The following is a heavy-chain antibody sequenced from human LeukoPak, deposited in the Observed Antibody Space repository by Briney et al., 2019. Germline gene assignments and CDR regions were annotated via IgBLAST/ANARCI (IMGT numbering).Heavy chain of an antibody. CDR2: IKRKGDDGTI. CDR1: GFTFSNAW. V-gene: IGHV3-15*01. Sequence: GGSLRLSCAASGFTFSNAWMSWVRQAPGKGLEWVGRIKRKGDDGTIDYAAPVKGRLTISRDDSKNTLCLQMNSLKSEDTAVYYCTAGTGRSDFDYWGQGTLVTVSS. J-gene: IGHJ4*02. CDR3: TAGTGRSDFDY. D-gene: IGHD3/OR15-3a*01.